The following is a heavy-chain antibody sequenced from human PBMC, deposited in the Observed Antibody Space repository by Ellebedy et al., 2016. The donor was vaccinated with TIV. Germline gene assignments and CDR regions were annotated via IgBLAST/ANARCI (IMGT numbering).Heavy chain of an antibody. CDR2: INPSDGDT. D-gene: IGHD6-6*01. Sequence: ASVKVSCXASGYTFTSYYLHWVRQAPGQRLEWMEIINPSDGDTRYAQKFQGRVTMTRDTSTSRVYMELSSLRSDDAAVYYCARTPRIAARYPYEYWGQGTLVTVSS. CDR3: ARTPRIAARYPYEY. V-gene: IGHV1-46*01. CDR1: GYTFTSYY. J-gene: IGHJ4*02.